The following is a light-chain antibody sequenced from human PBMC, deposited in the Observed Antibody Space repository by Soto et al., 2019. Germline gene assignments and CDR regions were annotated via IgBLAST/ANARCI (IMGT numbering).Light chain of an antibody. CDR2: KVS. J-gene: IGKJ2*01. CDR3: MQGTHWLYT. Sequence: VVMTQSPLSLPVTLGQPASISCRSSQSLVYIDGHTYLNWFQQRPGQSPRRLIHKVSDRDSGVPDRFSGSGSGTDFALNISRVEAEDVGVYYCMQGTHWLYTFGQGTKLEIK. V-gene: IGKV2-30*01. CDR1: QSLVYIDGHTY.